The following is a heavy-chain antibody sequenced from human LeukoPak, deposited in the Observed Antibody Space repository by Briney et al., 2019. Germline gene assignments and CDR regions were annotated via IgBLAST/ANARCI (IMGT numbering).Heavy chain of an antibody. J-gene: IGHJ6*03. D-gene: IGHD2-2*02. CDR2: IYYSGST. Sequence: SETLSLTCTVSGGSISSYYWSWIRQPPGKGLEWIGYIYYSGSTNYNPSLKSRVTISVDTSKNQFSLKLSSVTAADTAVYYCVRLTLDTVYPYYYYMDVWGKGTTVTVSS. CDR3: VRLTLDTVYPYYYYMDV. CDR1: GGSISSYY. V-gene: IGHV4-59*01.